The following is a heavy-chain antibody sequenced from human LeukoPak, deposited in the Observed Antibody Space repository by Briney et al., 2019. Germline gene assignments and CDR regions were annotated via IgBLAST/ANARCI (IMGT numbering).Heavy chain of an antibody. CDR2: IYYSGST. D-gene: IGHD6-13*01. CDR1: GGSISSYY. J-gene: IGHJ4*02. V-gene: IGHV4-59*01. Sequence: SETLSLTCTVSGGSISSYYWSWSRQPPGKGLEWIGYIYYSGSTNYNPSLKSRVTISVDTSKNQFSLKLSSVTAADTAVYYCARIIAAAALFDYWGQGTLVTVSS. CDR3: ARIIAAAALFDY.